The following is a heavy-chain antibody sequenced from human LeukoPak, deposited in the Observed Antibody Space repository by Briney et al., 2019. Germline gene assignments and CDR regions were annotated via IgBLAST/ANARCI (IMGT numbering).Heavy chain of an antibody. J-gene: IGHJ6*03. CDR2: VQSVGRLT. V-gene: IGHV3-74*01. CDR1: GFTFSSYW. CDR3: AKDRVAYCSGDCYYMDV. Sequence: PGGSLRLAWVAAGFTFSSYWIDWVRHAAGKVRVWVSPVQSVGRLTNYADSVEGRFTISRDNAKNTLYLQMNSLRSEDTAVYYCAKDRVAYCSGDCYYMDVWGKGTTVTVSS. D-gene: IGHD2-21*01.